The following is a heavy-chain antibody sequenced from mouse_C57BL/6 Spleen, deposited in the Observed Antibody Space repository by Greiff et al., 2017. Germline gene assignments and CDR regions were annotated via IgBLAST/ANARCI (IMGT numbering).Heavy chain of an antibody. Sequence: VQLKQSGPELVKPGASVKIPCKASGYTFTDYNMDWVKQSHGKSLEWIGDINPNNGGTIYNQKFKGKATLTVDKYSSTAYMELRSLTSEDTAVYYCARGIYYGSSYWYFDVWGTGTTVTVSS. V-gene: IGHV1-18*01. CDR2: INPNNGGT. J-gene: IGHJ1*03. CDR1: GYTFTDYN. D-gene: IGHD1-1*01. CDR3: ARGIYYGSSYWYFDV.